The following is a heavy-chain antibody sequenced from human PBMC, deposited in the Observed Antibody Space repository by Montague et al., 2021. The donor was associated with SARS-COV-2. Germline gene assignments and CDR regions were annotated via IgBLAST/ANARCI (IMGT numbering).Heavy chain of an antibody. CDR3: ARSESPSYSSSPFDH. D-gene: IGHD6-13*01. CDR1: GGSISSGGCY. J-gene: IGHJ4*02. V-gene: IGHV4-31*03. CDR2: VYYSGST. Sequence: TLSLTCIVSGGSISSGGCYWSWIRRHPGKGLEWIGYVYYSGSTYYNPSLKSRLSISLDTSKNHFSLRLSSVTAADTAVYYGARSESPSYSSSPFDHWGQGTLVTVSS.